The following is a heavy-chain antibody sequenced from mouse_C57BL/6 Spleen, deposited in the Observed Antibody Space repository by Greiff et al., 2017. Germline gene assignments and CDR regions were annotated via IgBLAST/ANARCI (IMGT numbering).Heavy chain of an antibody. D-gene: IGHD1-1*01. Sequence: EVQLVESEGGLVQPGSSMKLSCTASGFTFSDYYMAWVRQVPEKGLEWVANINYDGSSTYYLDSLKSRFIISRDNAKNILYLQRSSLTSEDTATYYCARHTVVGYFDVWGTGTTVTVSS. CDR1: GFTFSDYY. J-gene: IGHJ1*03. CDR2: INYDGSST. CDR3: ARHTVVGYFDV. V-gene: IGHV5-16*01.